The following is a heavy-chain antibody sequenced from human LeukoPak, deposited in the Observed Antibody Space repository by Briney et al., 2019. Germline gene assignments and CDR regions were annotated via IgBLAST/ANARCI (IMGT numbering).Heavy chain of an antibody. J-gene: IGHJ4*02. Sequence: GGSLRLSCAASGFTFSSYGMHWVRQAPGKGLEWVAFIRYDGSNKYYAGSVKGRFTISRDNSKNTLYLQMNSLRAEDTAVYYCAKDFSRYCSSTSCYVNYFDYWGQGTLVTVSS. D-gene: IGHD2-2*01. CDR3: AKDFSRYCSSTSCYVNYFDY. CDR1: GFTFSSYG. V-gene: IGHV3-30*02. CDR2: IRYDGSNK.